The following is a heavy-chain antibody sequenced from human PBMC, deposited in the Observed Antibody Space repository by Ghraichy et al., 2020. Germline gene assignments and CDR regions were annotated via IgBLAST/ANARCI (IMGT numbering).Heavy chain of an antibody. CDR3: ARFQTAAAAGSRGREYFQY. D-gene: IGHD6-13*01. CDR1: GFTFSSYW. Sequence: GGSLRLSCAASGFTFSSYWMTWVRLAPGKGLEWVANIKHDGSEKYYVDSVRGRFTISRDNFDNSLYLQMNSLRAEDTAVYYCARFQTAAAAGSRGREYFQYWGPGTLVTVSS. V-gene: IGHV3-7*03. CDR2: IKHDGSEK. J-gene: IGHJ1*01.